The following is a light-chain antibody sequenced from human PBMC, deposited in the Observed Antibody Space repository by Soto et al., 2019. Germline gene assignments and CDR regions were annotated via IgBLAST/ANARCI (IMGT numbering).Light chain of an antibody. CDR3: SSYTSTSRYV. CDR1: SSDVGKYDR. J-gene: IGLJ1*01. V-gene: IGLV2-18*02. Sequence: QSVLTQPPSVSGSPGQSVTISCTGTSSDVGKYDRVSWYQQPPGTAPKLIIYEVTNRPSGVPAHFSGSKSGNTASLTISGLQAEDEADYYCSSYTSTSRYVFGAGTKLTVL. CDR2: EVT.